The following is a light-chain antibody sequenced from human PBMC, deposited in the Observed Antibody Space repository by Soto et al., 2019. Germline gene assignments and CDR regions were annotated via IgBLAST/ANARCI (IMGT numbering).Light chain of an antibody. J-gene: IGLJ2*01. Sequence: QSVLTQPPSASGSPGQSVTISCTGTSSDVGGYNYVSWYQQHPGKAPKLMIYEVSKRPSGVPDRFSGSKSGNTASLTVSGLQAEDEADYYCSSYAGSNKVFGGGTKVTLL. V-gene: IGLV2-8*01. CDR3: SSYAGSNKV. CDR1: SSDVGGYNY. CDR2: EVS.